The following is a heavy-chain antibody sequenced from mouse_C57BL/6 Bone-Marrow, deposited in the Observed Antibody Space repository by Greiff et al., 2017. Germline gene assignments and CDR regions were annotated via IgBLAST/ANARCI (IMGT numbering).Heavy chain of an antibody. D-gene: IGHD1-1*01. CDR1: GYTFTSYW. V-gene: IGHV1-55*01. CDR2: IYPGSGST. CDR3: ARSPYYYGSSFAY. Sequence: QLQQSGAELVKPGASVKMSCKASGYTFTSYWITWVKQRPGQGLEWIGDIYPGSGSTNYNEKFKSKATLTVDTSSSTAYMQLSSLTSEDSAVYYCARSPYYYGSSFAYWGQGTLVTVSA. J-gene: IGHJ3*01.